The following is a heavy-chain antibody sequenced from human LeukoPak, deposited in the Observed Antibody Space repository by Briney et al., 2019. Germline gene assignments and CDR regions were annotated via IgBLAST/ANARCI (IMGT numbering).Heavy chain of an antibody. CDR3: ARAHYYGSGSYYLAPFIGYNYGMDV. CDR2: IYSGGST. J-gene: IGHJ6*02. Sequence: GGSLRLSCAASGFTFSSFALSWVRQAPGKGLEWVSVIYSGGSTYYADSVKGRFTISRDNSKNTLYLQMNSLRAEDTAVYYCARAHYYGSGSYYLAPFIGYNYGMDVWGQGTTVTVSS. V-gene: IGHV3-53*01. CDR1: GFTFSSFA. D-gene: IGHD3-10*01.